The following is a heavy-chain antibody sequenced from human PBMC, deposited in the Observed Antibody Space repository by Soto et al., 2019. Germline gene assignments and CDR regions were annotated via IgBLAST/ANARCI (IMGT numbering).Heavy chain of an antibody. CDR1: GGSISSGDYY. CDR2: IYDSGST. CDR3: ARYNGVGP. D-gene: IGHD2-8*01. J-gene: IGHJ5*02. Sequence: QVQLQESGPGLVKPSQTLSLTCTVSGGSISSGDYYWSWIRQPPGKGLEWIGYIYDSGSTYYNSSLKSRVNITLDTSTNQFSLKLTSVTAADTAVYYCARYNGVGPWGQGTLVTVSS. V-gene: IGHV4-30-4*01.